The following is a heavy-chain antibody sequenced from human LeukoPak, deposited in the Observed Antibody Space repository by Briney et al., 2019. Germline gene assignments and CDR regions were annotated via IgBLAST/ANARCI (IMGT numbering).Heavy chain of an antibody. V-gene: IGHV4-31*03. CDR3: ARSIAAAYNWFDP. J-gene: IGHJ5*02. CDR2: IYYSGST. CDR1: GGSISSGDYY. D-gene: IGHD6-13*01. Sequence: SETLSLTCTVSGGSISSGDYYWSWIRQHPGKGLEWIGYIYYSGSTYYNPSLKSRVTISVDTSKNQFSLKLSSVTAADTAVYYCARSIAAAYNWFDPWGQGTPVTVSS.